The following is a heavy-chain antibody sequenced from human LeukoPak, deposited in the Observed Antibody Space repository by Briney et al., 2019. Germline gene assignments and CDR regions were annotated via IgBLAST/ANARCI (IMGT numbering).Heavy chain of an antibody. CDR1: GGTFSSYA. V-gene: IGHV1-69*04. Sequence: GASVKVSCKASGGTFSSYAISWVRQALGQGLEWMGRIIPILGIANYAQKFQGRVTITADKSTSTAYMELSSLRSEDTAVYYCAREPYDILTGYYKASFFDYWGQGTLVTVSS. CDR2: IIPILGIA. CDR3: AREPYDILTGYYKASFFDY. D-gene: IGHD3-9*01. J-gene: IGHJ4*02.